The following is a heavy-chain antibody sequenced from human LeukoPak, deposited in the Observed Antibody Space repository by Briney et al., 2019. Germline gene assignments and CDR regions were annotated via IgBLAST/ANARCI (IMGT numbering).Heavy chain of an antibody. V-gene: IGHV3-11*04. CDR1: GFTFSDYY. CDR3: ARTNGVSKFDY. J-gene: IGHJ4*02. D-gene: IGHD2-8*01. Sequence: PGGSLRLSCAASGFTFSDYYMSWIRQAPGKGLEWVSYISTSGNTIYYADPVKGRFTISRDNAKNSLYLQMNSLRAEDTAVYYCARTNGVSKFDYWGQGTLVTVSS. CDR2: ISTSGNTI.